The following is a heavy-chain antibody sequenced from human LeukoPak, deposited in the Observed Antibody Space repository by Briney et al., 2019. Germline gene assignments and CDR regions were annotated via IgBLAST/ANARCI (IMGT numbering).Heavy chain of an antibody. CDR2: IYHSGST. D-gene: IGHD1-26*01. J-gene: IGHJ4*02. V-gene: IGHV4-30-2*01. Sequence: SETLSLTCTVSGGSISSGGYYWSWIRQPPGKDLEWIGYIYHSGSTYYNPSLKSRVTISVDTSKNQFSLKLSSVTAADTAVYYCARRSKTKYSGSYHFDYWGQGTLVTVSS. CDR3: ARRSKTKYSGSYHFDY. CDR1: GGSISSGGYY.